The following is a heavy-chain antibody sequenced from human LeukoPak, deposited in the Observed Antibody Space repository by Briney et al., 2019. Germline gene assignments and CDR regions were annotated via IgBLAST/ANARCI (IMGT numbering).Heavy chain of an antibody. D-gene: IGHD6-13*01. CDR1: GGTFSRYA. J-gene: IGHJ6*02. V-gene: IGHV1-69*04. CDR2: IIPILGIA. CDR3: TRDRKQIGIAAAGEHYYYGMDV. Sequence: GSSVTVSCKASGGTFSRYAISGLRQAPGQGVAWMGRIIPILGIANYAQKFQGRVTITADKSTSTAYMELSSLRSEDTAVYYFTRDRKQIGIAAAGEHYYYGMDVWGQGTTVTVSS.